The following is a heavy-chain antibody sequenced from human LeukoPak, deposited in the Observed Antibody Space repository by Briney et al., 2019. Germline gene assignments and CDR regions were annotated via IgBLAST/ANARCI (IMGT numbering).Heavy chain of an antibody. CDR1: GGSISDYY. V-gene: IGHV4-59*08. J-gene: IGHJ4*02. D-gene: IGHD5-24*01. CDR3: ARQMATTTSMPFDY. CDR2: FSNSGTN. Sequence: SETLSLTCTVSGGSISDYYWSWIRQPPGKGLEWIGYFSNSGTNNYNPSLKGRVTMSVDTSKNQFSLKLSSVTAADTDVYYCARQMATTTSMPFDYWGQGTLVTVSS.